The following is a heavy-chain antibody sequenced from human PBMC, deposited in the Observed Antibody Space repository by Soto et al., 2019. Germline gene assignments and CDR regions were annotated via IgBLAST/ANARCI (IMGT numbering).Heavy chain of an antibody. Sequence: PSETLCLTCSVAGGSSGGYDGSWIRQPPGKGLEWIGYIYYSGSTNYNPSLKSRVTISVDTSKNQFSLKLSSVTAADTAVYYCARAGVAGTDWFDPWGQGTLVTVSS. CDR1: GGSSGGYD. J-gene: IGHJ5*02. CDR2: IYYSGST. V-gene: IGHV4-59*01. CDR3: ARAGVAGTDWFDP. D-gene: IGHD6-19*01.